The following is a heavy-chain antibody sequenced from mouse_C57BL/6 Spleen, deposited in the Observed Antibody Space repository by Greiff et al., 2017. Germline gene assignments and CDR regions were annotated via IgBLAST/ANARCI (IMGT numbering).Heavy chain of an antibody. CDR2: IDPETGGT. D-gene: IGHD4-1*01. CDR1: GYTFTDYE. J-gene: IGHJ3*01. V-gene: IGHV1-15*01. CDR3: TRRWDWFAY. Sequence: VQLQESGAELVRPGASVTLSCKASGYTFTDYEMHWVKQTPVHDLEWIGAIDPETGGTAYNQKFKGKAILTADKSSSTAYMELRSLTSEDSAVYYCTRRWDWFAYWGQGTLVTVSA.